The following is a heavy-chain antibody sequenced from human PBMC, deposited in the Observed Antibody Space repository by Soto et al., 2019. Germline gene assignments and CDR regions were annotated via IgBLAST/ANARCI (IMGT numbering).Heavy chain of an antibody. V-gene: IGHV5-10-1*03. D-gene: IGHD4-17*01. CDR1: GYSFTSYW. CDR2: IDPSDSYT. Sequence: EVKLVQSGAEVGRPGGSLRISCETSGYSFTSYWINWVRQMPGKGLEWMGRIDPSDSYTEFNPSFQGHVTMSVDTSLSAAYLQWSSLKASDTAIYYCARLPTTVLIAFWGQGTLVTVSS. J-gene: IGHJ1*01. CDR3: ARLPTTVLIAF.